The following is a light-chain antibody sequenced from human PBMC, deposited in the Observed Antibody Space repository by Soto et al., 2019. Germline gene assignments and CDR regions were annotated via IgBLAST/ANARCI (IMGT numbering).Light chain of an antibody. CDR2: WAS. Sequence: DIVMTQSPDSLSVSLGERATINCKSSQSVLYSSNNKNFLAWYQQKPGHPPKLLFYWASTRESGVPDRFSGSGSGKDFTLTISSLKAEDVAVYYCQQYHSSPPTLGGGTKVDIK. CDR3: QQYHSSPPT. CDR1: QSVLYSSNNKNF. J-gene: IGKJ4*01. V-gene: IGKV4-1*01.